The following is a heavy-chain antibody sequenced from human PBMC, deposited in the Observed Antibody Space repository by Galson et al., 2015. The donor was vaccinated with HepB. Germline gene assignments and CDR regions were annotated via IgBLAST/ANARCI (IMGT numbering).Heavy chain of an antibody. J-gene: IGHJ4*02. CDR3: ARVLGYSYGYGPYYFDY. D-gene: IGHD5-18*01. V-gene: IGHV3-53*04. Sequence: SLRLSCAASGFTVSSNYMSWVRQAPGKGLEWVSVIYSGGSTYYADSVKGRFTISRHNSKNTLYLQMNSLRAEDTAVYYCARVLGYSYGYGPYYFDYWGQGTLVTVSS. CDR2: IYSGGST. CDR1: GFTVSSNY.